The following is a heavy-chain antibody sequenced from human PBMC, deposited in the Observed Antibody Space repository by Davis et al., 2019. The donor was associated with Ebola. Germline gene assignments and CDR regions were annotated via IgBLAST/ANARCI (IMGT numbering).Heavy chain of an antibody. CDR2: VDDGGRV. J-gene: IGHJ3*02. V-gene: IGHV4-34*01. D-gene: IGHD4-17*01. CDR3: ARDRDYGDYAGDAFDI. CDR1: GGSFSGNY. Sequence: MPSETLSLTCAVSGGSFSGNYWAWIRQSPGKGLECIGEVDDGGRVHYNPSLKSRVSISLDTSKNQFSLKLSSVTAADTAVYYCARDRDYGDYAGDAFDIWGQGTMVTVSS.